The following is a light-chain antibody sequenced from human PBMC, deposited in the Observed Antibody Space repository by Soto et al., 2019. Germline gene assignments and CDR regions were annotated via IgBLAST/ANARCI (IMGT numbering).Light chain of an antibody. Sequence: QAVVTQEHSLTVSPGGTVTLTCGSSTGAVTSGHYPYWFQQKPGQAPRTLIYDTNNRHSWTPARFSGSLLGGKAALTLSGAQPEDEAEYYCLLSYSGPVIFGGGTKLTVL. CDR3: LLSYSGPVI. CDR1: TGAVTSGHY. J-gene: IGLJ2*01. CDR2: DTN. V-gene: IGLV7-46*01.